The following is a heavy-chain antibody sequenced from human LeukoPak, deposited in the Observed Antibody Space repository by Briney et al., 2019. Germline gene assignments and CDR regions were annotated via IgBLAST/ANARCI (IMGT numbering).Heavy chain of an antibody. V-gene: IGHV3-48*01. CDR1: GFTFSSFS. Sequence: GGSLRLSCAVPGFTFSSFSMNWVRQAPGKGLEWVSYISSGSSTIYYADSVKGRFTISRDNAKNLLYLQMNSLRAEDTAVYYCARDYDFWSGYYTGIFDYWGRGTLVTVSS. D-gene: IGHD3-3*01. J-gene: IGHJ4*02. CDR2: ISSGSSTI. CDR3: ARDYDFWSGYYTGIFDY.